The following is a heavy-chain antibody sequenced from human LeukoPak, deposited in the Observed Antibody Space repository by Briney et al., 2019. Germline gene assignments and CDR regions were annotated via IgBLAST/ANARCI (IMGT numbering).Heavy chain of an antibody. Sequence: GGSLRLSCAASGFTFSNYWMHWVRQAPGKGLEWVSSISTSSSYIYYADSVKGRFTISRDNAKNSLYLQMNSLRAEDTAVYYCARDRWSQRGYYYYYMDVWGKGTTVTVSS. D-gene: IGHD1-26*01. CDR1: GFTFSNYW. V-gene: IGHV3-21*01. J-gene: IGHJ6*03. CDR3: ARDRWSQRGYYYYYMDV. CDR2: ISTSSSYI.